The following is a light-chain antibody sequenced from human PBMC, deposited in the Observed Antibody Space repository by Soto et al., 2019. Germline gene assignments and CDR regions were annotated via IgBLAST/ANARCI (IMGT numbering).Light chain of an antibody. Sequence: EIVMTQPPGALSASPGETATLSCRASQSVSSDVAWYQQKPGQAPRLLIYGAFTRATGIPARFSGSGSGTEFTLTISSLQSEDFAVYYCQYYDQWPPWAFGQGTKVDIK. CDR3: QYYDQWPPWA. J-gene: IGKJ1*01. V-gene: IGKV3-15*01. CDR2: GAF. CDR1: QSVSSD.